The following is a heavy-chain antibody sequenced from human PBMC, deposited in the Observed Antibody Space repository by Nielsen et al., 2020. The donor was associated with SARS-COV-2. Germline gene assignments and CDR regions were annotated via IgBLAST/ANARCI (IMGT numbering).Heavy chain of an antibody. V-gene: IGHV4-59*01. CDR1: NGSISSFY. D-gene: IGHD4-11*01. CDR2: MYYNGNT. Sequence: SETLSLTCTVSNGSISSFYWSWIRQPPGKGLEWIAYMYYNGNTNYSPSLRSRATTSVDTSKNEFSLRLRSVTAADTAVYYCARVTKKLNYYLYIDVWGKGTTVTVSS. CDR3: ARVTKKLNYYLYIDV. J-gene: IGHJ6*03.